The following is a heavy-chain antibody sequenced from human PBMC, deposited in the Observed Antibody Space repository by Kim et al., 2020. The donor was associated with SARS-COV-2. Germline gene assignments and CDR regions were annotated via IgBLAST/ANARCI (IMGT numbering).Heavy chain of an antibody. CDR1: GFTFSSYA. Sequence: GGSLRLSCAASGFTFSSYAMHWVRQAPGKGLEWVAVISYDGSNKYYADSVKGRFTISRDNSKNTLYLQMNSLRAEDTAVYYCARDQGIHYDFWSGYSHWGQGTLVTVSS. V-gene: IGHV3-30*04. CDR3: ARDQGIHYDFWSGYSH. CDR2: ISYDGSNK. J-gene: IGHJ4*02. D-gene: IGHD3-3*01.